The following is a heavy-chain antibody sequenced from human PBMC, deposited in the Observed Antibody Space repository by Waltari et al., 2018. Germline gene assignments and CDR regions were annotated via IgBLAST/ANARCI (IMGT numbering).Heavy chain of an antibody. Sequence: QVQLQESGPGLVKPSETLSLTCTVSNYSISSGYYWGWIRQPPGKGLEWIGNIYHSGSTYYNPSLKSRVTISVDTSKNQFSLKLNSVTAADTAVYYCVRRDRTVSDFDYWGQGTLVTVSS. V-gene: IGHV4-38-2*02. CDR2: IYHSGST. J-gene: IGHJ4*02. CDR1: NYSISSGYY. D-gene: IGHD4-17*01. CDR3: VRRDRTVSDFDY.